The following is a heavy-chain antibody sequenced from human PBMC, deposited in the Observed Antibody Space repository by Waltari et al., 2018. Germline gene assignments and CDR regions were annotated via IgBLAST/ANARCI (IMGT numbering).Heavy chain of an antibody. CDR2: INTNTGNP. Sequence: QVPLVQSGSELKKPGASVKVSCKASGYTFNSYAINGVRQAPGQGLEWMGWINTNTGNPTYAQGFTGRFVFSLDTSVSTAYLQISSLKAEDTAVYYCARLVGATTRNWYFDLWGRGTLVTVSS. CDR1: GYTFNSYA. V-gene: IGHV7-4-1*02. D-gene: IGHD1-26*01. CDR3: ARLVGATTRNWYFDL. J-gene: IGHJ2*01.